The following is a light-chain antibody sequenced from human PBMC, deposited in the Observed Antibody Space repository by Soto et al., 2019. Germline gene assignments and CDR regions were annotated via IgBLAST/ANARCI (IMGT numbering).Light chain of an antibody. CDR2: DAS. CDR1: QSVSSY. Sequence: EIVLTQSPATLSLSPGERATLSCRASQSVSSYLAWYQQKPGQAPRLLIYDASNRATGIPARFSGSGSGTDFTLTISSLEPEDFAVYYCQQRSNWPPVTFGQGTKVHIK. V-gene: IGKV3-11*01. CDR3: QQRSNWPPVT. J-gene: IGKJ2*01.